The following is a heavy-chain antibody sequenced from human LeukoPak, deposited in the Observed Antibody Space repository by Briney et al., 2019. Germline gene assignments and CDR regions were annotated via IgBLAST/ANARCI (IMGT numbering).Heavy chain of an antibody. Sequence: PGGALRVSCAASGFTFSGQPMTWLGQPPGRGLEGVANINLDGSERFYVDFVKGRFTISRDNADNSMYLQMNSLRAEDTAVYYCGRVIAGAIDYWGQGTLVTVSS. V-gene: IGHV3-7*01. D-gene: IGHD6-13*01. J-gene: IGHJ4*02. CDR3: GRVIAGAIDY. CDR2: INLDGSER. CDR1: GFTFSGQP.